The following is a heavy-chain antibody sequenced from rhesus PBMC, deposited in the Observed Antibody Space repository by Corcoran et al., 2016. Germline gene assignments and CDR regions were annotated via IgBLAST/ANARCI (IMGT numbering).Heavy chain of an antibody. J-gene: IGHJ4*01. CDR2: LPYSGST. CDR1: GGSISSGYSY. D-gene: IGHD2-2*01. CDR3: ARDRIAFDY. Sequence: QVQLQESGPGLVKPSETLSLTCAVSGGSISSGYSYWSWIRQPPGKVLEWFGYLPYSGSTSYNPSLKSRVTISRDTSKNQFSLKLSSVTAADTAVYYCARDRIAFDYWGQGVLVTVSS. V-gene: IGHV4-122*02.